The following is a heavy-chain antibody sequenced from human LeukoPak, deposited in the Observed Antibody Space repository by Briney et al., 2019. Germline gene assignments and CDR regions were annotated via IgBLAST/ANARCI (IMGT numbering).Heavy chain of an antibody. J-gene: IGHJ4*02. Sequence: SVKVSCKASGGTFSSYAISWVRQAPGQGLEWMGGIIPIFGTANYAQKFQGRVTITADESTSTAYMGLSSLRSEDTAVYYCASYAWGYSGYDYEEYWGQGTLVTVSS. V-gene: IGHV1-69*01. D-gene: IGHD5-12*01. CDR3: ASYAWGYSGYDYEEY. CDR2: IIPIFGTA. CDR1: GGTFSSYA.